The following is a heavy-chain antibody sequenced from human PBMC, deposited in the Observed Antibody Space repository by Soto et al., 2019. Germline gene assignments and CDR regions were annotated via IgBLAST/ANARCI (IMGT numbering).Heavy chain of an antibody. J-gene: IGHJ4*02. CDR3: ARDGGDYVKGDY. Sequence: PGGSLRLSFAASGFTVSSNYMSWFRQAPGKGLELVSVISSGGSTYYAASVKGRFTISRDNSKNTLYLQMNSLRDADTAVYYCARDGGDYVKGDYWGQGTLVTVSS. V-gene: IGHV3-53*01. D-gene: IGHD4-17*01. CDR2: ISSGGST. CDR1: GFTVSSNY.